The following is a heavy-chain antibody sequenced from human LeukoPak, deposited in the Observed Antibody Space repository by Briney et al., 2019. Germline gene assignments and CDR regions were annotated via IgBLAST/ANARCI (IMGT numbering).Heavy chain of an antibody. CDR1: GGSISSSSYY. D-gene: IGHD2-2*01. CDR2: IYYSGST. J-gene: IGHJ4*02. CDR3: ARHTSKVVPAALDY. Sequence: SETLSLTCTVSGGSISSSSYYWGWIRQPPGEGLEWIGSIYYSGSTYYNPSLESRVTISVDTSKNQFSLKLSSVTAADTAVYYCARHTSKVVPAALDYWGQGTLVTVSS. V-gene: IGHV4-39*01.